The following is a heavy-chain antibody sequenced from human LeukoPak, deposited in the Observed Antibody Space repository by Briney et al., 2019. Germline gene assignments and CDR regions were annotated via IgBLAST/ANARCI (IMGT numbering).Heavy chain of an antibody. V-gene: IGHV4-59*01. J-gene: IGHJ4*02. CDR3: ARSARLELGLDY. CDR1: GGSISSYY. Sequence: SETLSLTCTVSGGSISSYYWSWIRQPPGKGLEWIGYIYYSGSTNYNPSLKSRVTISVDTSTNQFSLKLSSVTAADTAVYYCARSARLELGLDYWGQGTLVTVSS. CDR2: IYYSGST. D-gene: IGHD3-16*01.